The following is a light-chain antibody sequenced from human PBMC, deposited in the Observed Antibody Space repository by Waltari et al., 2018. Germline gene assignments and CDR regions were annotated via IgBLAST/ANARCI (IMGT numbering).Light chain of an antibody. CDR3: AVWDDSLGGV. CDR1: NSNIGGNF. CDR2: NDN. V-gene: IGLV1-44*01. Sequence: QSVLTQPPSVSGTPGQRVTISCSGSNSNIGGNFVNWYQQLPGKAPKLLIYNDNPGPSGVPDRVSASKSGTSAALAITGLQSEDEADYYCAVWDDSLGGVFGGGTKLTVL. J-gene: IGLJ3*02.